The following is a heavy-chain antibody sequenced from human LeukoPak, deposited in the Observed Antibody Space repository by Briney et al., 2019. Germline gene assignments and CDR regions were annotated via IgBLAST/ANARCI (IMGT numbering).Heavy chain of an antibody. Sequence: AETLSLTCAVSGYSISSGYYWVWIRQPPGKGLEWIGRIYHSGSTYYNPSLKRRVTISVYTSKNHFSLKLSYVTAADTAVYYCARLEDYDFDYWGQGTLVTVS. V-gene: IGHV4-38-2*01. D-gene: IGHD3-3*01. CDR1: GYSISSGYY. CDR2: IYHSGST. CDR3: ARLEDYDFDY. J-gene: IGHJ4*02.